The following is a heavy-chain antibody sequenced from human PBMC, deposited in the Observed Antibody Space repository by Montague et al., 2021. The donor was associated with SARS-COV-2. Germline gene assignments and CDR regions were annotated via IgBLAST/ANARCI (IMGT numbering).Heavy chain of an antibody. V-gene: IGHV4-34*01. D-gene: IGHD4-17*01. CDR3: ARGCTVTDY. CDR1: GGSFSGYY. CDR2: INHNGST. Sequence: SETLSLTCAVYGGSFSGYYWCWIRHPPGTGLDWVWEINHNGSTNXNPSLKSRVTISVDTSKNQFSLKLSSVTAADTAVYDCARGCTVTDYWGQGTLVTVSS. J-gene: IGHJ4*02.